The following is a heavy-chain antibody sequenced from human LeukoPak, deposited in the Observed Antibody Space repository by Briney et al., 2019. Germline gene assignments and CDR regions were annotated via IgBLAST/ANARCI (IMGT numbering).Heavy chain of an antibody. D-gene: IGHD2-2*02. CDR3: ARDKYCSSTSCYMDAFDI. Sequence: ASVKVSCKASGYTFTGYYMHWVRQAPGQGLEWMGWINPNSGGTNYAQKFQGRVTMTRDTSISTAYMELSRLRPDDTAVYYCARDKYCSSTSCYMDAFDIWGQGTMVTVSS. CDR1: GYTFTGYY. J-gene: IGHJ3*02. V-gene: IGHV1-2*02. CDR2: INPNSGGT.